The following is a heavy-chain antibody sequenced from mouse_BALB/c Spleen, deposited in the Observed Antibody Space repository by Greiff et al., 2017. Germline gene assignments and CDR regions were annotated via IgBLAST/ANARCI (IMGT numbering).Heavy chain of an antibody. Sequence: VQLKESGPGLVKPSQSLSLTCSVTGYSITSGYYWNWIRQFPGNKLEWMGYISYDGSNNYNPSLKNRISITRDTSKNQFFLKLNSVTTEDTATYYCAYDYDAMDYWGQGTSVTVSS. V-gene: IGHV3-6*02. CDR2: ISYDGSN. J-gene: IGHJ4*01. CDR3: AYDYDAMDY. CDR1: GYSITSGYY.